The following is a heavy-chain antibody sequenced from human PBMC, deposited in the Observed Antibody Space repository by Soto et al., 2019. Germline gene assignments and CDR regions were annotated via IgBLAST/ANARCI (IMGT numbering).Heavy chain of an antibody. CDR2: ISSSSSTI. J-gene: IGHJ4*02. CDR1: GFTFSSYS. CDR3: ARDGKLLWFGELLRPRYYFDY. Sequence: EVQLVESGGGLVQPGGSLRLSCAASGFTFSSYSMNWVRQAPGKGLEWVSYISSSSSTIYYADSVKGRFTISRDNAKNSLYLQMNSLRDEDTAVYYCARDGKLLWFGELLRPRYYFDYWGQGTLVTVSS. V-gene: IGHV3-48*02. D-gene: IGHD3-10*01.